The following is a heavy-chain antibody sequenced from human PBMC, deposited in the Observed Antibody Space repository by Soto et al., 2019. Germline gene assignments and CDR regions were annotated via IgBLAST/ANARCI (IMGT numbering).Heavy chain of an antibody. Sequence: SVKVSCKASGSTFGSHGIAWVRQAPGQGLEWMGGFIAMLGTPTYAKKVQGRATITADESLTSSYLELRSLRSEDTAVYFCARGAMANFDYWGQGTVVTVSS. CDR2: FIAMLGTP. CDR3: ARGAMANFDY. V-gene: IGHV1-69*13. D-gene: IGHD5-18*01. J-gene: IGHJ4*02. CDR1: GSTFGSHG.